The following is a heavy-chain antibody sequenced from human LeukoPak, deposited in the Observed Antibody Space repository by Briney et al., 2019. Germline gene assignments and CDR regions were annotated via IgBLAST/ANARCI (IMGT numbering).Heavy chain of an antibody. CDR1: GLTVSSSY. CDR3: ASAGYGDYVGFDY. V-gene: IGHV3-66*01. J-gene: IGHJ4*02. CDR2: IHSGGST. D-gene: IGHD4-17*01. Sequence: GGSLRLSCAASGLTVSSSYMSWVRQAPGKGLEWVSVIHSGGSTYYADSVEGRFTISRDNSKNTLYLQMYSLRAEDTAVYYCASAGYGDYVGFDYWGQGTLVTVSS.